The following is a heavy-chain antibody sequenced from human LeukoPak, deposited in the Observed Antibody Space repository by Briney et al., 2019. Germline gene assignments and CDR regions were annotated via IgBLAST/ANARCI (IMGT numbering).Heavy chain of an antibody. D-gene: IGHD6-19*01. V-gene: IGHV3-9*03. CDR3: AKDSSGWLAYFDY. CDR1: GFTFDDYA. CDR2: ISWNSGSI. J-gene: IGHJ4*02. Sequence: PGGSLRLSCAASGFTFDDYAMHWVRQAPGKGLEWVSGISWNSGSIGYADSVKGPFTISRDNAKNSLYLQLNSLRAEDMALYYCAKDSSGWLAYFDYWGQGTLVTVSS.